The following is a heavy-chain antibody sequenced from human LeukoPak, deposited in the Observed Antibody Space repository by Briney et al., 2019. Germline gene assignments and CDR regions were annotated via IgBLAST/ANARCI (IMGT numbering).Heavy chain of an antibody. CDR2: VYYGGST. V-gene: IGHV4-39*01. CDR3: ARSLAVSGTGFDF. J-gene: IGHJ4*02. CDR1: GGSISSTNYY. Sequence: PSETLSLTCSVSGGSISSTNYYWGGIRQPPGKGLEWLGTVYYGGSTYYNPSLKSRLTISVDTSRNQFSLELNSVTAGDTAVYYCARSLAVSGTGFDFWGQGTLVTASS. D-gene: IGHD6-19*01.